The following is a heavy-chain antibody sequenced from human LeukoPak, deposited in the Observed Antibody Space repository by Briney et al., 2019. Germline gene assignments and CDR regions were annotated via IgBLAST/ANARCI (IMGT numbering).Heavy chain of an antibody. D-gene: IGHD3-22*01. CDR2: INPSGGST. CDR3: ARGGLYYYDSSGYYGYFDC. V-gene: IGHV1-46*01. CDR1: GYTFTSYY. Sequence: ASVKVSCKASGYTFTSYYMHWVRQAPGQGLEWMGIINPSGGSTSYAQKFQGRVTMTRDTSTSTVYMELSSLRSEDTAVYYCARGGLYYYDSSGYYGYFDCWGQGTLVTVSS. J-gene: IGHJ4*02.